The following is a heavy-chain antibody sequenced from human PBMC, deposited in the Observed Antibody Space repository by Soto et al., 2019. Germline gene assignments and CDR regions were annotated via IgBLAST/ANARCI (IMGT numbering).Heavy chain of an antibody. CDR3: ARLPQPGYYGSGSYYMAYYYGMDV. V-gene: IGHV4-34*01. CDR1: GGSFNGYY. D-gene: IGHD3-10*01. J-gene: IGHJ6*02. CDR2: INHSGST. Sequence: SETLSYTCAVHGGSFNGYYWSSIRHPPGKGQDWIGEINHSGSTNYNPSLKSRVTISVDTSKNQFSLKLSSVTAADTAVYYCARLPQPGYYGSGSYYMAYYYGMDVWGQGTTVT.